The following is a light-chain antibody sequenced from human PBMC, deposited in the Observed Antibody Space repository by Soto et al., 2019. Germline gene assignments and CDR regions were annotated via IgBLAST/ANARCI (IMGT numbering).Light chain of an antibody. CDR2: DAS. CDR1: QSVSSY. CDR3: QQRTNWPPP. V-gene: IGKV3-11*01. Sequence: EIVLTQSPATLSLSPGERVTLSCRASQSVSSYLAWYQQKPGQAPRLLIHDASNRATGIPVRFSGSGSGTDFTLTISSLEPEDFALYYCQQRTNWPPPFGQGTRLEMK. J-gene: IGKJ5*01.